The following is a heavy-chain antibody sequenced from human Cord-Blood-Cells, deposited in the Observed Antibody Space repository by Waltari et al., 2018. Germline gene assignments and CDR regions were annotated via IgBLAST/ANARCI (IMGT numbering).Heavy chain of an antibody. V-gene: IGHV1-3*01. J-gene: IGHJ4*03. CDR2: INAGNGNT. D-gene: IGHD1-26*01. CDR3: GRGGGYFDY. CDR1: GYTFTSYA. Sequence: QVQLVQSGAEVKTPGASVKVTCKASGYTFTSYAMHWVRQAPGQRLEWMGWINAGNGNTKYSQKCQGRVTITRDTSASTAYMELSCLRSVDPAVYYCGRGGGYFDYGCHGTLVTVSS.